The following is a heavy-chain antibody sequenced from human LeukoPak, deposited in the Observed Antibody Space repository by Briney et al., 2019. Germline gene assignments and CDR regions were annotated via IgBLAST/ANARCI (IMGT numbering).Heavy chain of an antibody. CDR1: EYTLTELS. CDR2: FDPEDGET. Sequence: ASVKLSCKVSEYTLTELSMHWERQAPGKGLELRGGFDPEDGETIYAQKFQGRVTMTEDTSTDTAYMELSSLRSEDTAVYYCALPIMLTFGGVPPDPYAFDIWGQGTMVTVSS. D-gene: IGHD3-16*01. J-gene: IGHJ3*02. V-gene: IGHV1-24*01. CDR3: ALPIMLTFGGVPPDPYAFDI.